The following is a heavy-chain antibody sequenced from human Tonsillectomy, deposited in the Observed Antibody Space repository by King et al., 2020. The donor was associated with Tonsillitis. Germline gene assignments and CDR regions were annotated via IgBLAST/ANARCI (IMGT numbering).Heavy chain of an antibody. CDR2: IYYSGST. D-gene: IGHD3-3*01. CDR1: GGSISSSSYY. Sequence: QLQESGPGLVKPSETLSLTCTVSGGSISSSSYYWGWIRQPPGKGLEWIGSIYYSGSTYYNPSLKSRVTISVDTSKNQFSLKLSSVTAADTAVYYCAGGYDFWSGYYYAANWFDPWGQGTLVTVSS. J-gene: IGHJ5*02. V-gene: IGHV4-39*01. CDR3: AGGYDFWSGYYYAANWFDP.